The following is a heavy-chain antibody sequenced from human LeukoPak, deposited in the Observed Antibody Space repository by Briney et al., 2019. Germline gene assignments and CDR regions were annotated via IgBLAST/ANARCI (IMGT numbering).Heavy chain of an antibody. CDR3: ARFGVPYGVDV. CDR1: GFIFSSHW. V-gene: IGHV3-7*04. Sequence: PGGSLRLSCGASGFIFSSHWMSWVRQGPGKGLEWVANIKPDGSEKDYVDSLKGRFTISRDNAKNSLYLQVSSLRAEDTAVYYCARFGVPYGVDVWGQGTTVTVSS. CDR2: IKPDGSEK. D-gene: IGHD3-16*01. J-gene: IGHJ6*02.